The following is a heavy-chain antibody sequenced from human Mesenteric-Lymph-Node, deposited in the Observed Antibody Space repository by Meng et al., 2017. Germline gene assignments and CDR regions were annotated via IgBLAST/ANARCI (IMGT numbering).Heavy chain of an antibody. D-gene: IGHD5-24*01. CDR3: ARGRMATITSGIMIFDY. CDR1: GYTFTGYY. Sequence: ASVKVSCKASGYTFTGYYMHWVRQAPGQGLEWMGRINPNSGGTNYAQKFQGRVTMTRDTSISTAYMELSRLRSDDTAVYYCARGRMATITSGIMIFDYWGQGTLVTVSS. CDR2: INPNSGGT. V-gene: IGHV1-2*06. J-gene: IGHJ4*02.